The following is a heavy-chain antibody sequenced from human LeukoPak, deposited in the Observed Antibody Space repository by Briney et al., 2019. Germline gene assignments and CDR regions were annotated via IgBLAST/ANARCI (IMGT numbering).Heavy chain of an antibody. Sequence: GGSLRLPCAACGFPFSSYAMIWVRQAPGKGREWVAGISGSGGSTNYADSVKGRFTISRDNPKKTMYQQMNSLRAEDTGVYFCAKRGVVIRVILVGFHKEAYYFDSWGQGALVTVSS. CDR2: ISGSGGST. V-gene: IGHV3-23*01. CDR1: GFPFSSYA. CDR3: AKRGVVIRVILVGFHKEAYYFDS. D-gene: IGHD3-22*01. J-gene: IGHJ4*02.